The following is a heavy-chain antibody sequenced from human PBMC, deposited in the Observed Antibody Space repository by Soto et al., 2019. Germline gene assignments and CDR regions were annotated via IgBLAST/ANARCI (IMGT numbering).Heavy chain of an antibody. Sequence: FVILRLPRTVVRGNISGTGYHRVINRQPPGKVLEWIGNIYYNGNTYYNPSLKSRVTISVDTSKNQFSLKLSSVTAADTAVYYCARLRIYCSGGSCYYDFDYRGQGTPVTVSS. CDR2: IYYNGNT. V-gene: IGHV4-39*01. J-gene: IGHJ4*02. D-gene: IGHD2-15*01. CDR3: ARLRIYCSGGSCYYDFDY. CDR1: RGNISGTGYH.